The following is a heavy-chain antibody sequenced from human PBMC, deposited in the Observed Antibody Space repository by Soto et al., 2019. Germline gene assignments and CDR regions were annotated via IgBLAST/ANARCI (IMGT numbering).Heavy chain of an antibody. Sequence: SETLSLTCAVYGGSFCGYFWSWIRQPPGKGLEWIGEINHSGSTNYNPSLKSRVTISRDNAKNSLYLQMNSLRAEDTAVYYCARDPNIVLVPAALRSYYYYYGMDVWGQGTTVTVSS. J-gene: IGHJ6*02. V-gene: IGHV4-34*01. CDR1: GGSFCGYF. CDR2: INHSGST. D-gene: IGHD2-2*01. CDR3: ARDPNIVLVPAALRSYYYYYGMDV.